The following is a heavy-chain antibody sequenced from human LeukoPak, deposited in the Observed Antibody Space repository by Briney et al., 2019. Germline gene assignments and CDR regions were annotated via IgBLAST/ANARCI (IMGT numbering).Heavy chain of an antibody. CDR2: IKQDGSEK. CDR3: ARDFGISVYYFDY. V-gene: IGHV3-7*01. J-gene: IGHJ4*02. Sequence: GALRLSCAASGFTFSSYWMSWVRQAPGKGLEWVANIKQDGSEKYYVDSVKGRFTISSDNAKNSLYLQMNSLRAEDTAVYYCARDFGISVYYFDYWGQGTLVTVSS. D-gene: IGHD1-20*01. CDR1: GFTFSSYW.